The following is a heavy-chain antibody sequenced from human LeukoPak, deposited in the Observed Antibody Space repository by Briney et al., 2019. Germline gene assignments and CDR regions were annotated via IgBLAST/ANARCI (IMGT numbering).Heavy chain of an antibody. CDR2: ISSSSSTI. Sequence: GGSLRLSCAASGFTFSSYSMTWVRQAPGKGLEWVSYISSSSSTIYYADSVKGRFTISRDNAKNSLYLQMNSLRDEDTAVYYCARDGDVDTAMVTHYYYGMDVWGQGTTVTVSS. CDR1: GFTFSSYS. V-gene: IGHV3-48*02. J-gene: IGHJ6*02. CDR3: ARDGDVDTAMVTHYYYGMDV. D-gene: IGHD5-18*01.